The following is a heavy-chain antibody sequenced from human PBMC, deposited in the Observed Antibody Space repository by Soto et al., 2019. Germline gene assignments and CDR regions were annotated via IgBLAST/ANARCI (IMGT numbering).Heavy chain of an antibody. CDR3: ARFRSPGVFENSIAADHYYYYGMDV. D-gene: IGHD6-13*01. CDR2: ISSSSSYI. CDR1: GFTFSSYS. Sequence: GGSLRLSCAASGFTFSSYSMNWVRQAPGKGLEWVSSISSSSSYIYYADSVKGRFTISGDNAKNSLYLQMNSLRAEDTAVYYCARFRSPGVFENSIAADHYYYYGMDVWGQGTTVTVSS. V-gene: IGHV3-21*01. J-gene: IGHJ6*02.